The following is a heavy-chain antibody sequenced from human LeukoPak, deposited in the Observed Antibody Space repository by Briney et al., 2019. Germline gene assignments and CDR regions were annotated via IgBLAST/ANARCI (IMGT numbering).Heavy chain of an antibody. Sequence: GGSLRLSCAASGFTFSSHAMTWVRQVPGKGLEWVSAISGGGGTTYYADSVKGRFIISRDNSKNTLYLQMNSLRAEDTATYCCAKPDSPLSYYMVDYWGQGTQVTVSS. CDR2: ISGGGGTT. D-gene: IGHD3-22*01. CDR1: GFTFSSHA. V-gene: IGHV3-23*01. J-gene: IGHJ4*02. CDR3: AKPDSPLSYYMVDY.